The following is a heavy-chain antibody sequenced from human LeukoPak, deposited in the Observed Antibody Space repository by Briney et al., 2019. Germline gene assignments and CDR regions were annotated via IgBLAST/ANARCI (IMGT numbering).Heavy chain of an antibody. J-gene: IGHJ4*02. CDR3: AKDPRPEYSSGWHYFDS. Sequence: PGGSLRLSCAGSGFTFTNPAMSWVRQAPGKGLEWVSGMSASGDKTFYADSVKGRFTISRDNSKNTLYLQMNRLRADDTALYYCAKDPRPEYSSGWHYFDSWGQGTLVTVSS. V-gene: IGHV3-23*01. D-gene: IGHD6-19*01. CDR1: GFTFTNPA. CDR2: MSASGDKT.